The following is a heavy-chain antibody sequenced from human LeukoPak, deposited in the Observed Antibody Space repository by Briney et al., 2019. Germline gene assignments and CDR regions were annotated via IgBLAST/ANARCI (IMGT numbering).Heavy chain of an antibody. V-gene: IGHV4-34*01. CDR3: ARADYGDYVGYFDY. J-gene: IGHJ4*02. D-gene: IGHD4-17*01. Sequence: SETLSLTCAVYGGSFSGYYWSWIRQPPGKGLEWIGEINHSGSTNYNPSLKSRVTISVDTSKNQFSLKLSSVTAADTAVYYCARADYGDYVGYFDYWGQGTLVTVSS. CDR2: INHSGST. CDR1: GGSFSGYY.